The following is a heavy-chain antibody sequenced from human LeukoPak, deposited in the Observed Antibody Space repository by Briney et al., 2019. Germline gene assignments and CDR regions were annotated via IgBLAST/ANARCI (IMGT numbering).Heavy chain of an antibody. V-gene: IGHV4-4*07. CDR1: GVSISAYY. J-gene: IGHJ4*02. CDR3: ARDPTTVTTIFDS. CDR2: IYPGESIYASENT. Sequence: SETLSLTCSVSGVSISAYYWSWIRQPAGKGLEWIGRIYPGESIYASENTNYDPSLKSRVSMSGDTSKNQVSLKLRSVTAADTAVYYCARDPTTVTTIFDSWGQGTLVTISS. D-gene: IGHD4-17*01.